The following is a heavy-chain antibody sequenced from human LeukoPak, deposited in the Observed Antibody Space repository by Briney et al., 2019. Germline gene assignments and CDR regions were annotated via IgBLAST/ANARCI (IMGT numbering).Heavy chain of an antibody. D-gene: IGHD3-10*01. CDR3: ARDRQDPLTTLWVATGWFDP. CDR1: GDSVSSNSAA. J-gene: IGHJ5*02. V-gene: IGHV6-1*01. CDR2: TYYRSKWYN. Sequence: SQTLSLTCAISGDSVSSNSAAWNWIRQSPSRGLEWLGRTYYRSKWYNDYAVSVKSRITINPDTSKNQFSLQLNSVTPEDTAVYYCARDRQDPLTTLWVATGWFDPWGQGTLVTVSS.